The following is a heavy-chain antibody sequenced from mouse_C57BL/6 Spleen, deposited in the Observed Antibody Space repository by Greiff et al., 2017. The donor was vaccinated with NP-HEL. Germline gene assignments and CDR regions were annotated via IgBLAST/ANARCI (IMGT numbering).Heavy chain of an antibody. CDR1: GFSLTSYG. CDR3: ARTLRDWYFDV. J-gene: IGHJ1*03. V-gene: IGHV2-2*01. D-gene: IGHD1-1*01. CDR2: IWSGGST. Sequence: QVQLQQSGPGLVQPSQRLSITCTVSGFSLTSYGVHWVRQSPGKGLEWLGVIWSGGSTDYNAAFISRLSISKDNSKSQVFFKMNSLQADDTAIYYCARTLRDWYFDVWGTGTTVTVSS.